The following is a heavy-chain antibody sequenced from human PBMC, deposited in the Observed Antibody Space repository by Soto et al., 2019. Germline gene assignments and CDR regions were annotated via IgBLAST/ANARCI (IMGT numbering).Heavy chain of an antibody. J-gene: IGHJ6*02. V-gene: IGHV4-59*01. Sequence: SETLSLTCTVSGGSISSYYWSWIRQPPGKGLEWIGYIYYSGGTNYNPSLQSRISISLDTSKSQFSLRLSSVTAADTAVYYCARGMGTAVEAINYYYYYGMDVWGQGTTVTVSS. CDR2: IYYSGGT. D-gene: IGHD6-19*01. CDR1: GGSISSYY. CDR3: ARGMGTAVEAINYYYYYGMDV.